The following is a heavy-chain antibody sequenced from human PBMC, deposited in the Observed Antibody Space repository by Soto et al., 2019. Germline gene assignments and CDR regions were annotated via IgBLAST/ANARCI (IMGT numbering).Heavy chain of an antibody. D-gene: IGHD2-2*01. Sequence: GGSLRLSCAASGFTFSSYAMSWVRQAPGKGLEWVSAISGSGGSTYYADSVKGRFTISRDNSKNTLYLQMNSLRAEDTAVYYCAKDSDIVVVPAAPNDAFDIWGQGTMVTVSS. CDR3: AKDSDIVVVPAAPNDAFDI. J-gene: IGHJ3*02. V-gene: IGHV3-23*01. CDR1: GFTFSSYA. CDR2: ISGSGGST.